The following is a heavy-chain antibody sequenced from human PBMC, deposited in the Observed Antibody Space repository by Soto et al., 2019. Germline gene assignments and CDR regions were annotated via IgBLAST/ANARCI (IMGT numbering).Heavy chain of an antibody. Sequence: PGGSLRLSCAASGFTFSSYGMHWVRQAPGKGLEWVAVIWYDGSNKYYADSVKGRFTISRDNSKNTLYLQMNSLRAEDTAVYYCARDMSEYSGYGQNGAFDIWGQGTMVTVSS. CDR1: GFTFSSYG. D-gene: IGHD5-12*01. CDR2: IWYDGSNK. V-gene: IGHV3-33*01. CDR3: ARDMSEYSGYGQNGAFDI. J-gene: IGHJ3*02.